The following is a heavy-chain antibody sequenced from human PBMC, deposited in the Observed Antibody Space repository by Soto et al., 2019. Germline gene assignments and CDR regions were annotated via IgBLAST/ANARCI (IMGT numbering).Heavy chain of an antibody. J-gene: IGHJ4*02. CDR2: IYYSGST. CDR1: GGSISSGGYY. CDR3: ARDSYYYGPPDY. Sequence: SETLSLTCTVSGGSISSGGYYWSWIRQHPGKGLEWIGYIYYSGSTYYNPSLKSRVTISVDTSKNQFSLKLSSVTAADTAVYYCARDSYYYGPPDYWGQGTLVTVSS. D-gene: IGHD3-10*01. V-gene: IGHV4-31*03.